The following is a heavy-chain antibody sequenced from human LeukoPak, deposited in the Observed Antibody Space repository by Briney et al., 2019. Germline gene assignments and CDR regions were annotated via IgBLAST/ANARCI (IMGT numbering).Heavy chain of an antibody. CDR2: IRYDGSNK. Sequence: GGSLRLSCAASGFTFSGYGMYWVRQAPGKGLEWVAFIRYDGSNKYYADSVKGRFTVSRDNSKNTLYLQMKSLRAENTAVYYCARGYSSSWHHYYYYMDVWGKGTTVTVSS. D-gene: IGHD6-13*01. CDR3: ARGYSSSWHHYYYYMDV. J-gene: IGHJ6*03. CDR1: GFTFSGYG. V-gene: IGHV3-30*02.